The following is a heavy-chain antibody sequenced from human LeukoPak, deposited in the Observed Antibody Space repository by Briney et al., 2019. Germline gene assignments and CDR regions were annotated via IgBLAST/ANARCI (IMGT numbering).Heavy chain of an antibody. J-gene: IGHJ4*02. D-gene: IGHD3-22*01. CDR3: ARDRSIGNYYDSSGPPDY. Sequence: GGSLRLSCAASGFTFSSYEMNWVRQAPGKGLEWVSYISSSSSYIYYADSVKGRFTISRDNAKNSLYLQMNSLRAEDTAVYYCARDRSIGNYYDSSGPPDYWGQGTLVTVSS. V-gene: IGHV3-21*05. CDR2: ISSSSSYI. CDR1: GFTFSSYE.